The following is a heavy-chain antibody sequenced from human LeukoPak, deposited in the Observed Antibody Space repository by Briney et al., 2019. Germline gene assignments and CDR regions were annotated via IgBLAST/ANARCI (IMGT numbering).Heavy chain of an antibody. D-gene: IGHD3-10*01. V-gene: IGHV4-39*01. CDR2: INYSGST. CDR3: ARRRGSGSAYFDY. CDR1: GGSISSSGYY. J-gene: IGHJ4*02. Sequence: SETLSLTCTVSGGSISSSGYYWGWIRQPPGKGLEGIGIINYSGSTYYNPSLKSPVTISVDTSKNQFSLTLSSVTAADTAVFSCARRRGSGSAYFDYWGEGSLVTVSS.